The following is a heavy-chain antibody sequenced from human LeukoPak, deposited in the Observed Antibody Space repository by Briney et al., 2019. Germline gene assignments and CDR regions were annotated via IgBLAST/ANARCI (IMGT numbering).Heavy chain of an antibody. CDR1: GYTFTSYG. V-gene: IGHV1-18*01. Sequence: GASVKVSCKASGYTFTSYGISWVRQAPGQGLEWMGWISAYNGNTNYAQKLQGRVTMTTDTSTSTAYMELRSLRSDDTAVDYCARAENCGGDCYSDYWGQGTLVTVSS. CDR3: ARAENCGGDCYSDY. J-gene: IGHJ4*02. D-gene: IGHD2-21*02. CDR2: ISAYNGNT.